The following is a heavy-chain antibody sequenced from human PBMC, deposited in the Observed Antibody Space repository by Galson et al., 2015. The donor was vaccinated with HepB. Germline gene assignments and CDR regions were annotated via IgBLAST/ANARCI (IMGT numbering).Heavy chain of an antibody. CDR2: IHTNTGKP. J-gene: IGHJ4*02. Sequence: SVKVSCKAAGYTFTTYSLNWVRQAPGQGLEWMGWIHTNTGKPTYAQGFVGRFVFSLDTSVNTAYLQISGLKAEDTAVYYCARPHFISPYYFDSWGQGTLVTVSS. CDR3: ARPHFISPYYFDS. D-gene: IGHD3-3*02. CDR1: GYTFTTYS. V-gene: IGHV7-4-1*02.